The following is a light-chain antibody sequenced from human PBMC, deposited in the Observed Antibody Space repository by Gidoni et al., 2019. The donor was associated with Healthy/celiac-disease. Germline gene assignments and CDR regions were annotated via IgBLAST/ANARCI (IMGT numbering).Light chain of an antibody. J-gene: IGLJ3*02. Sequence: QSALNQPASVSGSPGQSITISCTGTSSDVGGYNYVSWYQQHPGKAPKLMIYEVSNRPSGVSNRFSGSKSGNTASLTISGLQAEDEADYYCSSYTSSSFWVFGGGTKLTVL. V-gene: IGLV2-14*01. CDR3: SSYTSSSFWV. CDR2: EVS. CDR1: SSDVGGYNY.